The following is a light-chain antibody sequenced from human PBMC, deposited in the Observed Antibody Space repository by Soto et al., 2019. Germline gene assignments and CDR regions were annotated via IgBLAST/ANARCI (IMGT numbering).Light chain of an antibody. J-gene: IGLJ2*01. V-gene: IGLV1-44*01. CDR2: SDN. Sequence: QSVLTQSPSASGTPGQRVSISCSGSTSNIGTHTVNWYQHVPGTATKLLIYSDNQRPSAVPGRFSGSKSGTSASLAISGLLSEDEADYYCATWDDSLNVVFGGGTQLTVL. CDR3: ATWDDSLNVV. CDR1: TSNIGTHT.